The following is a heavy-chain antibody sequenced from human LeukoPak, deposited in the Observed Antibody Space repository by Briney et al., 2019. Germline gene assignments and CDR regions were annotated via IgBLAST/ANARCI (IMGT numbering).Heavy chain of an antibody. CDR2: ISSSGSTK. V-gene: IGHV3-48*03. CDR3: AELGITLIGGV. D-gene: IGHD3-10*02. CDR1: GFTFSSYE. Sequence: GGSLRLSCAASGFTFSSYEMNWVRQAPGTGLEWLSYISSSGSTKYHADSVKGRFTISRDNSKNTLYLQMTSLSADDTAVYYCAELGITLIGGVWGKGNTVTISS. J-gene: IGHJ6*04.